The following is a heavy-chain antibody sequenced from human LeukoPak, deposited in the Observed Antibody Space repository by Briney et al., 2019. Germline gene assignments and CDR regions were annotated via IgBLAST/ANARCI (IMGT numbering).Heavy chain of an antibody. CDR1: GFTFSIYA. J-gene: IGHJ4*02. CDR2: ISGGYGGT. D-gene: IGHD4-17*01. Sequence: GGSLRLPCAASGFTFSIYAMTWVRQAPGKGLEWVSSISGGYGGTYYSDSVEGRFTISRDNSKNTLYLQMNSLRAEDTAVYYCAKDIYGDYGGLDYWGQGTQVTVPS. CDR3: AKDIYGDYGGLDY. V-gene: IGHV3-23*01.